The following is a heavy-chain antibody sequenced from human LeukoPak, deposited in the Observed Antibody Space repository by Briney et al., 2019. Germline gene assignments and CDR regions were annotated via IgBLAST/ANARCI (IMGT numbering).Heavy chain of an antibody. CDR2: MNPNSGNT. Sequence: ASVKVSFKASGYTFTSYDINWVRQATGQGLEWMGWMNPNSGNTGYAQKFQGRVTITRNTSISTAYMELSSLRSEDTAVYYCARGRYCSSTSCYSFDYWGQGTLVTASS. CDR1: GYTFTSYD. CDR3: ARGRYCSSTSCYSFDY. J-gene: IGHJ4*02. V-gene: IGHV1-8*03. D-gene: IGHD2-2*02.